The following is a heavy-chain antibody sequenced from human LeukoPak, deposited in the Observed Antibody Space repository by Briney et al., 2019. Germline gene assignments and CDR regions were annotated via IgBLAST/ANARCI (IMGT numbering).Heavy chain of an antibody. V-gene: IGHV4-4*02. CDR2: IYHSGAT. D-gene: IGHD4-23*01. CDR1: GVSISSSSSIC. CDR3: ARNGGNSDYDY. J-gene: IGHJ4*02. Sequence: PSETLSLTFAVSGVSISSSSSICWTWVRQPPGKGLEWIGEIYHSGATNYNPSLKSRVTMLLDKSKNQFSLKLNSVTAADTAVYYCARNGGNSDYDYWGQGTLVTVSA.